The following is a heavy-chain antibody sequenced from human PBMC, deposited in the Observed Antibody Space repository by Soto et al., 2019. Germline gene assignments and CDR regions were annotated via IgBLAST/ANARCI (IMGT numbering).Heavy chain of an antibody. J-gene: IGHJ4*02. CDR3: ARAKGVDTATNYDY. CDR1: GYTFTGYY. CDR2: INPNSGGT. D-gene: IGHD5-18*01. V-gene: IGHV1-2*04. Sequence: ASVKVSCKASGYTFTGYYMHWVRQAPGQGLEWMGWINPNSGGTNYAQKFQGWVTMTRDTSISTAYMELSRLRSDDTAVYYCARAKGVDTATNYDYRGQGTLVTVSS.